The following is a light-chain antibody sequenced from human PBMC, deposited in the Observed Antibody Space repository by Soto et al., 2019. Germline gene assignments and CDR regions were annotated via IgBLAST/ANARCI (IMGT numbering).Light chain of an antibody. CDR2: NAS. CDR1: QSVTTK. CDR3: QQYNNWPRT. J-gene: IGKJ1*01. Sequence: EIVMTQSPAILSLYQGETATLSCRASQSVTTKLAWYQQRPGQTPRLLIYNASTRATAVPARFSGGGSGTEFTLTISSLQSEDFAVYYCQQYNNWPRTFGQGTKVDIK. V-gene: IGKV3-15*01.